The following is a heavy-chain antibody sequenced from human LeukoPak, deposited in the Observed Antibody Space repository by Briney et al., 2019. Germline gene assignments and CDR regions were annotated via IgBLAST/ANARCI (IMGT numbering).Heavy chain of an antibody. CDR2: IYYSGST. V-gene: IGHV4-59*08. D-gene: IGHD6-19*01. Sequence: PSETLSLTCTVSGGSVSSYYWSWIRQPPGKGLEWIGYIYYSGSTNYNPSLKSRVTISVDTSRNQFSLKLSSVTAADTAVYYCASLAVAGLSEGYWGQGTLVIVSS. J-gene: IGHJ4*02. CDR1: GGSVSSYY. CDR3: ASLAVAGLSEGY.